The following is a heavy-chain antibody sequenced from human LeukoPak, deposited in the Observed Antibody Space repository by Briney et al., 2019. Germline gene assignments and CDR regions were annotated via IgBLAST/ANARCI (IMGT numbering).Heavy chain of an antibody. V-gene: IGHV4-61*02. CDR3: ARGPGLSEQVYPIGSKMTLFDP. J-gene: IGHJ5*02. CDR2: IYTSGST. D-gene: IGHD1-14*01. Sequence: SETLSLMRTVSGGSNSRGSYLWRSIRQPAGKGLEWIGRIYTSGSTNYNPSLKSRLTISVDTSKNQFSLKLSSVPAADTAVYYCARGPGLSEQVYPIGSKMTLFDPWGQGTLVTVSS. CDR1: GGSNSRGSYL.